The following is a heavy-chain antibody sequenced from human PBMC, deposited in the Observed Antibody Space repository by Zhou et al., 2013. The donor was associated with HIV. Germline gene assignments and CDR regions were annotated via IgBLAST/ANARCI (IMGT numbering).Heavy chain of an antibody. J-gene: IGHJ3*01. Sequence: QVQLVQSGAEVKKPGSSVRVSCKVSGGNFSTSAISWVRQAPGQGLEWMGGIIPISGTTNYAQKFRDRVTITTDESTRTAYMELRSLSSDDTAVYYCARDGETWIADTWGQGTMVTVSS. CDR1: GGNFSTSA. CDR2: IIPISGTT. V-gene: IGHV1-69*05. D-gene: IGHD2-21*01. CDR3: ARDGETWIADT.